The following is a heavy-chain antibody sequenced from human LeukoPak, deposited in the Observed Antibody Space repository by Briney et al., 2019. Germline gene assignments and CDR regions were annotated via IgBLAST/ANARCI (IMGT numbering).Heavy chain of an antibody. Sequence: ASVKVSCKASGYTFTSYAMHWVRQAPGQRLEWMGWINTGNGNTKYSQEFQGRVTITRDTSANTAYMELSSLRSGDTAVYYCARGIFDTRYSSSWYGYYYYYMDVWGKGTTVTISS. CDR3: ARGIFDTRYSSSWYGYYYYYMDV. V-gene: IGHV1-3*03. D-gene: IGHD6-13*01. J-gene: IGHJ6*03. CDR1: GYTFTSYA. CDR2: INTGNGNT.